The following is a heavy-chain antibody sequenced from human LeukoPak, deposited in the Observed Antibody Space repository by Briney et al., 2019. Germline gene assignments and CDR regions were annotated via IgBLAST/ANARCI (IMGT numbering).Heavy chain of an antibody. CDR1: GYTFTSYG. Sequence: ASVKVSCKASGYTFTSYGISWVRQAPGQGLEWMGWISAYNGNTNYAQKLQGRVTMTTDTSTSTAYMELRRLRSDDTAVYYCAREICSSTSCYREYYFDYWGQGTLVTVSS. V-gene: IGHV1-18*01. D-gene: IGHD2-2*02. CDR3: AREICSSTSCYREYYFDY. CDR2: ISAYNGNT. J-gene: IGHJ4*02.